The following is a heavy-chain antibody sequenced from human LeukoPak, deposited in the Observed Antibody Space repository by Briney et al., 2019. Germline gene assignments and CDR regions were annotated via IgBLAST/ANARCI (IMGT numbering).Heavy chain of an antibody. CDR3: ARVRGGTYNHYFDY. Sequence: SETLSLTCTVSGGSINSYYWSWIRQPPGKGLEWIGYIYYAGSTNYNPSLKSRITISVDTSKNQFSLKLTSITAADTAVYYCARVRGGTYNHYFDYWGQGTLVTVSS. V-gene: IGHV4-59*01. CDR2: IYYAGST. D-gene: IGHD5-24*01. J-gene: IGHJ4*02. CDR1: GGSINSYY.